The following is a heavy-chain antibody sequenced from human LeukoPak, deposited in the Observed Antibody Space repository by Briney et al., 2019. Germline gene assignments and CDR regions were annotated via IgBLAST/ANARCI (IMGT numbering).Heavy chain of an antibody. CDR1: GYTFTAYY. Sequence: ASVKVSCKASGYTFTAYYMYWVRQAPGQGLECMGRINPNIGGTNYAQKFQGRVTMTRDTSISTAYMELSRLRSDDTAVYYCATSSEGGYSYGSDIDYWGQGTLVTVSS. CDR2: INPNIGGT. CDR3: ATSSEGGYSYGSDIDY. V-gene: IGHV1-2*06. J-gene: IGHJ4*02. D-gene: IGHD5-18*01.